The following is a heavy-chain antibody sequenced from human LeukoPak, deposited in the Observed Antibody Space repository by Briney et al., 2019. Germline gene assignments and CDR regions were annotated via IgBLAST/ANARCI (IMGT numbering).Heavy chain of an antibody. V-gene: IGHV4-31*03. J-gene: IGHJ5*02. CDR1: GGSISSGGYY. D-gene: IGHD2-2*01. CDR2: IYYSGST. CDR3: ARRPGLLWVQNWFDP. Sequence: SETLSLTCTVSGGSISSGGYYWSWIRQHPGKGLEWIGYIYYSGSTYYNPSLKSRVTISVDTSKNQFSLKLSSVTAADTAVYYCARRPGLLWVQNWFDPWGQGTLVTVSS.